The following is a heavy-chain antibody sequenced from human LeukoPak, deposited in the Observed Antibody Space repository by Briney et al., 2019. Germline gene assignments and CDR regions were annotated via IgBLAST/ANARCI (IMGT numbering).Heavy chain of an antibody. Sequence: GGSLRLSCAVSGFIFDDYAMHWVRQAPGKGLEWVSGITWGRDNLAYAASVKGRFTISRDNRKNSLYLQMNSLRAEDTAVYYCARVGIGYSSSRGAFDIWGQGTMVTVSS. CDR2: ITWGRDNL. J-gene: IGHJ3*02. CDR1: GFIFDDYA. CDR3: ARVGIGYSSSRGAFDI. V-gene: IGHV3-9*01. D-gene: IGHD6-13*01.